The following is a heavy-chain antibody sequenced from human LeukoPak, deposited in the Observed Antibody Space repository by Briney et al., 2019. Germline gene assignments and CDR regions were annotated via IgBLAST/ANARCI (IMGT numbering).Heavy chain of an antibody. CDR3: ARDPGYSYGYDY. V-gene: IGHV3-23*01. D-gene: IGHD5-18*01. Sequence: GGSLRLSCAASGFTFSSYGMSWVRQAPGKGLEWVSAISGSGGSTYYADSVKGRFTISRDNSKNTLYLQMNSLRAEDMAVYYCARDPGYSYGYDYWGQGTLVIVSS. CDR1: GFTFSSYG. J-gene: IGHJ4*02. CDR2: ISGSGGST.